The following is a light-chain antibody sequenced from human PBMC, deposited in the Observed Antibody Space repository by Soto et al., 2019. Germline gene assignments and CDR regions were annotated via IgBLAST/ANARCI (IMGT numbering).Light chain of an antibody. CDR1: QSVASN. V-gene: IGKV3-15*01. Sequence: EIVMTQSPATLSVSPGEGPSLSCRAIQSVASNLAWYQYTPGQAPRLLIYGASTRATGIPARFSGSGSGTEFTLTISSLQSEDFAVYYCQQYNNWPPWTFGQGTKVEIK. J-gene: IGKJ1*01. CDR2: GAS. CDR3: QQYNNWPPWT.